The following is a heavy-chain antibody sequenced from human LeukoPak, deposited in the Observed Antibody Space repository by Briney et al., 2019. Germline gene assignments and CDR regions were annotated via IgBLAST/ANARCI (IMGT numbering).Heavy chain of an antibody. CDR1: GFTFSNYG. CDR2: IWYDGRNK. Sequence: GGSLRLSCAASGFTFSNYGMHWVRQAPGKWLEWVAVIWYDGRNKYYRDSVKGRFTISRDNSENTLYLHMNSLRAEDTAVYYCAREHREITTFDSFDTWGQGTMVTVSS. D-gene: IGHD3-16*01. J-gene: IGHJ3*02. CDR3: AREHREITTFDSFDT. V-gene: IGHV3-33*01.